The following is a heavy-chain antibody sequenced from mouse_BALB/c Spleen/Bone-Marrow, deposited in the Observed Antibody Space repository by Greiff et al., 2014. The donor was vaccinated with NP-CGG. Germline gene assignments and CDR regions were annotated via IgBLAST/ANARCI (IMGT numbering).Heavy chain of an antibody. J-gene: IGHJ3*01. CDR3: ERWAFDAWFAY. D-gene: IGHD3-1*01. Sequence: LVESGAELMKPGASVKVSCKATGYTFSSYWIEWVKQRPGHGLEWIGEILPGSGNTNYNEKFKGKATFTADTSSNTAYMQLSSLTSEDSSVYYCERWAFDAWFAYWGQGTLVTVSA. CDR2: ILPGSGNT. V-gene: IGHV1-9*01. CDR1: GYTFSSYW.